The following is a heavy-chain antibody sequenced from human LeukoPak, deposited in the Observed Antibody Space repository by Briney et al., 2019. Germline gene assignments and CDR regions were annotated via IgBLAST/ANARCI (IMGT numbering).Heavy chain of an antibody. Sequence: GGSLRLSCAASGFTFSSYGMHWVRQAPGKGLEWVSYISSSSSTIYYADSVKGRFTISRDNAKNSLYLQMNSLRAEDTAVYYCAREGYFDWLLSSAFDYWGQGTLVTVSS. D-gene: IGHD3-9*01. V-gene: IGHV3-48*04. J-gene: IGHJ4*02. CDR3: AREGYFDWLLSSAFDY. CDR2: ISSSSSTI. CDR1: GFTFSSYG.